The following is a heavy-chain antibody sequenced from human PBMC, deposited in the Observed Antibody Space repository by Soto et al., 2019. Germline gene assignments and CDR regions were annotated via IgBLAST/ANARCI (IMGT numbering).Heavy chain of an antibody. J-gene: IGHJ4*02. V-gene: IGHV3-7*01. CDR1: GFTFINYC. CDR3: SRDVVVGAKALNY. D-gene: IGHD2-15*01. Sequence: GGSXRLSCSASGFTFINYCMTLVRHAPGKGLEWVANIKEDGSEKHYVDSVKGRFTISRDNAKNSLYLQMNSLRVEDTAVYFCSRDVVVGAKALNYWGQGALVTVSS. CDR2: IKEDGSEK.